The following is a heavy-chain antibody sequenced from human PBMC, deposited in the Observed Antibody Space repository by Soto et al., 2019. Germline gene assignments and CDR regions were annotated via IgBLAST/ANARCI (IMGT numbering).Heavy chain of an antibody. J-gene: IGHJ4*02. CDR2: INHSGST. CDR1: GSSISSSSYF. Sequence: PSETLSLTCSVSGSSISSSSYFWGWIRQPPGKGLEWIGEINHSGSTNYNPSLKSRVTISVDTSKNQFSLKLSSVTAADTAVYYCARGGGSPYHDHEFDYWGQGILVTVSS. V-gene: IGHV4-39*07. CDR3: ARGGGSPYHDHEFDY. D-gene: IGHD2-2*01.